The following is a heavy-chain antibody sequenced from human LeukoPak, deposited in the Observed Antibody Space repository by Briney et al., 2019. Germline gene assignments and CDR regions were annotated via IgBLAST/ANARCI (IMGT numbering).Heavy chain of an antibody. CDR1: GFTFSSYS. J-gene: IGHJ4*02. D-gene: IGHD2-15*01. CDR3: ARDPDSDCSGGSCYAYFDY. CDR2: ISSSSSYI. Sequence: PGGSLRLSCAASGFTFSSYSMNWVRQAQGRGLEGVSSISSSSSYIYYADSVKGRFTISRDNAKNSLYLQMNSLRAEDTAVYYCARDPDSDCSGGSCYAYFDYWGQGTLVTVSS. V-gene: IGHV3-21*01.